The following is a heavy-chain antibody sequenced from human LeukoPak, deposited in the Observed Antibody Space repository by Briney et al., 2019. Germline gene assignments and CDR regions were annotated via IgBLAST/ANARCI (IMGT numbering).Heavy chain of an antibody. Sequence: GGSLRLSCAASGFTISSNYMTWVRQAPGKGLEWVSVIYSGDRTNYADSVRGRFTISRDNSKNTLYLQMNSLRAEDTAVYYCAKAAAHMAAANWFDPWGQGTLVTVSS. CDR2: IYSGDRT. D-gene: IGHD6-13*01. J-gene: IGHJ5*02. CDR3: AKAAAHMAAANWFDP. V-gene: IGHV3-53*01. CDR1: GFTISSNY.